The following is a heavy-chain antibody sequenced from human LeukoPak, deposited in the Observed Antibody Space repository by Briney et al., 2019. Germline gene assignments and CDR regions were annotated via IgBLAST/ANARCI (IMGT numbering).Heavy chain of an antibody. D-gene: IGHD4-17*01. CDR1: GFTFSNYA. J-gene: IGHJ4*02. Sequence: GGSLRLSCAASGFTFSNYAMSWVRQAPGKGLEWVSGISGSGGRTYSADSVKGRFTISRDNSKNTLYLQMHSLRAEDTAVYYCAKGTTVTNTGDYWGQGAMVTVPS. CDR3: AKGTTVTNTGDY. V-gene: IGHV3-23*01. CDR2: ISGSGGRT.